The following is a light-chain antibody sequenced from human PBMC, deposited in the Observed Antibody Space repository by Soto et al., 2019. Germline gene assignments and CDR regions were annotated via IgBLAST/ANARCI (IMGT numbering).Light chain of an antibody. Sequence: TQSPATLSVSPGEGVTLSCRASQGIGDTLAWYQHKRGQPPRLLIYDTSTRATGVPARFSGSRSGPEIPPTINILQSEDVAIYYCHSYNNWPLTFGGGTKVDIK. J-gene: IGKJ4*01. V-gene: IGKV3-15*01. CDR3: HSYNNWPLT. CDR1: QGIGDT. CDR2: DTS.